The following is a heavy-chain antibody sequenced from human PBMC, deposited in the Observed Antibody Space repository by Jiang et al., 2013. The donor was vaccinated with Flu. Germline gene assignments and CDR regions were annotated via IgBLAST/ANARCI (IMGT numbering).Heavy chain of an antibody. D-gene: IGHD6-19*01. Sequence: SGAEVKKPGASVKVSCKASGYTFTSYYMHWVRQAPGQGLEWMGIINPSGGSTSYAQKFQGRVTMTRDTSTSTVYMELSSLRSEDTAVYYCARDLVAVAGTGYYYYGMDVWGQGTTVTVSS. CDR2: INPSGGST. J-gene: IGHJ6*02. V-gene: IGHV1-46*01. CDR3: ARDLVAVAGTGYYYYGMDV. CDR1: GYTFTSYY.